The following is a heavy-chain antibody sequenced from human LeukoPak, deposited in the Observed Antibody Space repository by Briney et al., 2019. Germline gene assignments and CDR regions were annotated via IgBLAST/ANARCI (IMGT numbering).Heavy chain of an antibody. D-gene: IGHD6-25*01. J-gene: IGHJ3*02. Sequence: SETLSLTCTVSGGSISSYYWSCIRQPPGKGLEWIGYIYYSGSTNYNPSLKSRVAISVDTSKNQFSLKLNSMTAADTAVYYCATIQRDHAFDIWGQGTVVTVSS. V-gene: IGHV4-59*12. CDR2: IYYSGST. CDR1: GGSISSYY. CDR3: ATIQRDHAFDI.